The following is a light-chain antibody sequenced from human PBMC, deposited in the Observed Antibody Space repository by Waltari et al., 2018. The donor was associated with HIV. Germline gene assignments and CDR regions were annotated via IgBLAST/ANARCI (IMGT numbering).Light chain of an antibody. Sequence: QSALTQPASVSGSPGQSVTIFCTGTNNDIGSHDYVSWYWVVPDKAPKLLSFDVNRRPSYISHRLSGSKSGYTASLMIFGLQPEDEADYFCSSFVNGGTYVFGSGTKV. CDR2: DVN. CDR3: SSFVNGGTYV. J-gene: IGLJ1*01. CDR1: NNDIGSHDY. V-gene: IGLV2-23*02.